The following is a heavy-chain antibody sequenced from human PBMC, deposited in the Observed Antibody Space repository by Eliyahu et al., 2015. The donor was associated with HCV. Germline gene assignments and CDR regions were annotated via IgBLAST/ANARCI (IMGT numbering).Heavy chain of an antibody. CDR3: ATYGGNSGRRDAFDI. CDR1: GYSFTSYW. V-gene: IGHV5-10-1*03. D-gene: IGHD4-23*01. CDR2: IDPSDSYT. Sequence: EVQLVQSGAEVKKPGESLRISCKGSGYSFTSYWISWVRQMPGKGLEWMGRIDPSDSYTNYSPSFQGHVTISADKSISTAYLQWSSLKASDTAMYYCATYGGNSGRRDAFDIWGQGTMVTVSS. J-gene: IGHJ3*02.